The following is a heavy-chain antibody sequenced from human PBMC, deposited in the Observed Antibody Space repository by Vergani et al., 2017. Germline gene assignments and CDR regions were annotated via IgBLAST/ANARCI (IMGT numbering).Heavy chain of an antibody. V-gene: IGHV1-2*02. CDR1: GYTFTGYY. CDR3: ARDFRGVTTQYYYYYYMDV. Sequence: QVQLVQSGAEVKKPGASVKVSCKASGYTFTGYYMHWVRQAPGQGLEWMGWINPNSGGTNYAQKFQGRVTMTRDTSISTAYMELSRLRSDDTAVYYCARDFRGVTTQYYYYYYMDVGGKGTTVTVSS. D-gene: IGHD4-17*01. CDR2: INPNSGGT. J-gene: IGHJ6*03.